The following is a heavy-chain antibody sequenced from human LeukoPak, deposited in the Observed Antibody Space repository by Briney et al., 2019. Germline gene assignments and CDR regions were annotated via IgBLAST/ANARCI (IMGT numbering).Heavy chain of an antibody. J-gene: IGHJ3*02. CDR1: GFTFSSYG. D-gene: IGHD3-3*01. V-gene: IGHV3-30*18. CDR2: ISYDGSNK. CDR3: AKEILRAFDI. Sequence: PGRSLRLSCAASGFTFSSYGMHWVRQAPGKGLEWVAVISYDGSNKYYADSVKGRFTISRDNSKNTLYLQMNSLRAEDTAVYYCAKEILRAFDIWGQGTMVTVSS.